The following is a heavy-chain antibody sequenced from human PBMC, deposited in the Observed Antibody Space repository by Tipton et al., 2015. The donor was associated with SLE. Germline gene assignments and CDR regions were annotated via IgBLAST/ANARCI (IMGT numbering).Heavy chain of an antibody. CDR3: ARADGATGLDY. D-gene: IGHD5-12*01. CDR2: IYYSGST. CDR1: GGSISSSSYY. J-gene: IGHJ4*02. V-gene: IGHV4-39*07. Sequence: TLSLTCTVSGGSISSSSYYWGWIRQPPGKGLEWIGSIYYSGSTYYNPSLKSRVTISVDTSKNQFSLKLSSVTAADTAVYYCARADGATGLDYWGQGTLVTVSS.